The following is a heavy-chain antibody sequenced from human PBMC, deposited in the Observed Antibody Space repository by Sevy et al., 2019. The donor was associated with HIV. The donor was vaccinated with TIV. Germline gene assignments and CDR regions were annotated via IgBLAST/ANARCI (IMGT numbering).Heavy chain of an antibody. Sequence: GGSLRLSCVTSGFTFRTSGMHWVRQSPGKGLEWVAIISYDEAHKNYADSVRGPFSISKDNSKNTLYLQMSSLKTEDTAGYYCAKDYSAGITFVRGAYRARGDDFDYWGQGTQVTVSS. D-gene: IGHD3-10*01. J-gene: IGHJ4*02. CDR3: AKDYSAGITFVRGAYRARGDDFDY. CDR1: GFTFRTSG. V-gene: IGHV3-30*18. CDR2: ISYDEAHK.